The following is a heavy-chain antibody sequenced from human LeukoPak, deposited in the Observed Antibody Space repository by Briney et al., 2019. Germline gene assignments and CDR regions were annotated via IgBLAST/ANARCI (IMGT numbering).Heavy chain of an antibody. CDR2: ISGSGGST. Sequence: PGGSLRLSCAASGFTFSSYSMSWVRQAPGKGLEWVSAISGSGGSTYYADSVKGRFTISRDNSKNTLYLQMNSLRAEDTAVYYCARGEYYYDSSGYYGGVYFDYWGQGTLVTVSS. J-gene: IGHJ4*02. V-gene: IGHV3-23*01. CDR1: GFTFSSYS. D-gene: IGHD3-22*01. CDR3: ARGEYYYDSSGYYGGVYFDY.